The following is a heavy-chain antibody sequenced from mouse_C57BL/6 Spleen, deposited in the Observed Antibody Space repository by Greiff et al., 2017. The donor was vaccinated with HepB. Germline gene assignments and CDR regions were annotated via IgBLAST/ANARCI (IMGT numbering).Heavy chain of an antibody. Sequence: EVQLQQSGTELVKPRASVKISCKASGYTFTDYYMNWVKQSHGKSLEWIGDINPNNGGTSYNQKFKGKATLTVDKSSSTAYMELRSLTSEDSAVYYCARDSVVRAMDYWGQGTSVTVSS. CDR2: INPNNGGT. CDR3: ARDSVVRAMDY. J-gene: IGHJ4*01. V-gene: IGHV1-26*01. CDR1: GYTFTDYY. D-gene: IGHD1-1*01.